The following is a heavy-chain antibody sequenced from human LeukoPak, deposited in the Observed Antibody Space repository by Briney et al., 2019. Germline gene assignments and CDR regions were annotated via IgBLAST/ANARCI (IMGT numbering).Heavy chain of an antibody. J-gene: IGHJ4*02. CDR3: AREALNYYDSSGTIDY. CDR2: IYYSGST. Sequence: PSETLSLTCTVSGGSISSGDYYWSWIRQPPGKGLEWIGYIYYSGSTYYNPSLKSRVTISVDTSKNQFSLKLSSVTAADTAVYYCAREALNYYDSSGTIDYWGQGTLVTVSS. CDR1: GGSISSGDYY. D-gene: IGHD3-22*01. V-gene: IGHV4-30-4*08.